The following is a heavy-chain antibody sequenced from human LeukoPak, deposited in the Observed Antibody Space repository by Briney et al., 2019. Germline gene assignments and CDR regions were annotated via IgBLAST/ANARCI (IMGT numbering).Heavy chain of an antibody. J-gene: IGHJ4*02. Sequence: SETLSLTCTVSGGSVSSDYWSWIRQPPGKGLEWIGYIYYSGSTNYNPSLKSRVTISVDTSKNQFSLKLSSVTAADTAVYYCARRIASAGVWSYYFRWGQGTLVTVSS. CDR3: ARRIASAGVWSYYFR. CDR1: GGSVSSDY. V-gene: IGHV4-59*08. D-gene: IGHD6-13*01. CDR2: IYYSGST.